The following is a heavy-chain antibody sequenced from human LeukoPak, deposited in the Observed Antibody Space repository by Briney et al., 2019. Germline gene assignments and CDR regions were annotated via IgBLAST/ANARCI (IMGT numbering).Heavy chain of an antibody. Sequence: ASVKVSCKASGYSFTGYYMHWVRQAPGQGLEWMGWINPNSGGTSYAQKFQGRVTMTRDTSISTAYMELSRLRSDDTAVYYCARSDVMIFGVVSHFDYWGQGTLVTVSS. CDR1: GYSFTGYY. CDR2: INPNSGGT. D-gene: IGHD3-3*01. CDR3: ARSDVMIFGVVSHFDY. J-gene: IGHJ4*02. V-gene: IGHV1-2*02.